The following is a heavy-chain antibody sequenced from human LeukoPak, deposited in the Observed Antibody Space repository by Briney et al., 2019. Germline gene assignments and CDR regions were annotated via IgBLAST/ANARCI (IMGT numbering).Heavy chain of an antibody. D-gene: IGHD6-19*01. J-gene: IGHJ3*01. Sequence: GASVKVSRKASGYTFSGYYIHWVRQAPGQGLEWMGWINPSSGATRYAQKFQDRVTMSSDTSITTAYMDLSRLRSDDTAVYYCTKDQGIAVAGTDWGQGTMVTVSS. CDR2: INPSSGAT. V-gene: IGHV1-2*02. CDR1: GYTFSGYY. CDR3: TKDQGIAVAGTD.